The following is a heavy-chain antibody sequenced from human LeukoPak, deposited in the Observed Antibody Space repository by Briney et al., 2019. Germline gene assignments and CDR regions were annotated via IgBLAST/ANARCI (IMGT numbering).Heavy chain of an antibody. Sequence: SETLSLTCAVYGGSFSGYYWSWIRQPPGKGLEWIGGINHSGSTNYNPSLKSRVTISVDTSKNQFSLKLSSVTAADTAVYYCARGGIRTSLKDWGQGTLVTVSS. D-gene: IGHD5-18*01. V-gene: IGHV4-34*01. CDR2: INHSGST. CDR3: ARGGIRTSLKD. CDR1: GGSFSGYY. J-gene: IGHJ4*02.